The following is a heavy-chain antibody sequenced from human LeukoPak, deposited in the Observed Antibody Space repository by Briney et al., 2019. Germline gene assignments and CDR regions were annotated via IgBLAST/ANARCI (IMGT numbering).Heavy chain of an antibody. CDR3: ARVGSTWSYFDY. D-gene: IGHD6-13*01. CDR2: ISRSGSPI. V-gene: IGHV3-48*03. CDR1: GFTFSNYE. J-gene: IGHJ4*02. Sequence: GGSLRLSCAASGFTFSNYEMNWVRQAPGKGLEWVSYISRSGSPIYYADSVKGRFTISRDNAKNSLYLQMNRLRAEDTAVYYCARVGSTWSYFDYWGQGTLVTVSS.